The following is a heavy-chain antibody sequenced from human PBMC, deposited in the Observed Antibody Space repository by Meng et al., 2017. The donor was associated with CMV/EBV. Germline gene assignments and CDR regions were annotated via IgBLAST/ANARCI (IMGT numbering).Heavy chain of an antibody. CDR3: ARTHSSSNRC. CDR1: GFTFSSYA. CDR2: ISYGGSNK. V-gene: IGHV3-30*04. D-gene: IGHD6-6*01. Sequence: GGSLRLSCAASGFTFSSYAMHWVRQDPGKGLEWVAVISYGGSNKYYADSVKGRFTISRDNSKNTLYLQMNSLRAEDTAVYYCARTHSSSNRCWGQGTLVTVSS. J-gene: IGHJ4*02.